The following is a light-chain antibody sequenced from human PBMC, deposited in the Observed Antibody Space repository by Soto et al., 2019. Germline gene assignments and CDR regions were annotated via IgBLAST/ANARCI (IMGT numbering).Light chain of an antibody. V-gene: IGKV1-39*01. CDR1: QSISSY. J-gene: IGKJ3*01. CDR2: AAS. Sequence: DIQMTQSPSSLSASVGDRVTITCRASQSISSYLNWYQQKPGKAPKLLIYAASSLQSGVPSRFSGSGSGTDFTLTISSRQPEDFATYYCQQSYSTPPIFGPGTKVDIK. CDR3: QQSYSTPPI.